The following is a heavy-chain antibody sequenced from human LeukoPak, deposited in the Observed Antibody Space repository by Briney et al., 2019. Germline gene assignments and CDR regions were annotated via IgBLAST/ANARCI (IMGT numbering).Heavy chain of an antibody. CDR3: TTDNIVVVPAAMPRDDYYGMDV. J-gene: IGHJ6*04. CDR1: GFTFSNAW. D-gene: IGHD2-2*01. Sequence: GGSLRLSCAASGFTFSNAWISWVRQAPGKGLEWVGRIKSKTDGGTTDYAAPVKGRFTISRDDSKNTLYLQMNSLKTEDTAVYYCTTDNIVVVPAAMPRDDYYGMDVWGKGTTVTVSS. CDR2: IKSKTDGGTT. V-gene: IGHV3-15*01.